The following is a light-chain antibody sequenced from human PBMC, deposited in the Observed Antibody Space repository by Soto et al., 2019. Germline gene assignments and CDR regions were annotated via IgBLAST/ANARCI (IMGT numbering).Light chain of an antibody. Sequence: EIVMPQSPGTLSVSPGAIAILSCRASQSFSNNLAWYQQRRGQAPRLLIYETSTRATGIPARFSGSGSGTDFTLTISSLQSEDSAVYFCQQYNRWHLTFGGGTKVEIK. J-gene: IGKJ4*01. CDR2: ETS. CDR3: QQYNRWHLT. V-gene: IGKV3-15*01. CDR1: QSFSNN.